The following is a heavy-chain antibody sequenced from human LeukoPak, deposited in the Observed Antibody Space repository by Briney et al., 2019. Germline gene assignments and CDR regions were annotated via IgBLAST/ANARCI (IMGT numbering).Heavy chain of an antibody. CDR2: ISAYNGNT. CDR1: GYTFTSYG. D-gene: IGHD3-3*01. Sequence: RASVTVSCKASGYTFTSYGISWVRQAPGQGLEWMGWISAYNGNTNYAQKLQGRVTMTTDTSMSTAYMELRSLRSDDTAVYYCARLLEWPHYYMDVWGKGTTVTVSS. V-gene: IGHV1-18*01. J-gene: IGHJ6*03. CDR3: ARLLEWPHYYMDV.